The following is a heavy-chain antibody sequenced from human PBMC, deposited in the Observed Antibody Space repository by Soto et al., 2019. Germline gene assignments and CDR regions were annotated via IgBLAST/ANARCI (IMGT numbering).Heavy chain of an antibody. CDR3: ARETSQNVYSHYGMDV. Sequence: ETLSLTRALYAGSFSGFYWSWIRQLPGKGLEWIGEINDSGTTNYNPSLKSRVTISADTSKTHFSLRLTSVTAADTAVYYCARETSQNVYSHYGMDVWGQGTTVTVSS. J-gene: IGHJ6*02. CDR1: AGSFSGFY. CDR2: INDSGTT. V-gene: IGHV4-34*01.